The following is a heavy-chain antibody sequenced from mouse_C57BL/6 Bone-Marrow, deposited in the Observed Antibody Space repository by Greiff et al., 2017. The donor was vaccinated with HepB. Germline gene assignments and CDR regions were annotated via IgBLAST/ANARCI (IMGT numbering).Heavy chain of an antibody. V-gene: IGHV1-50*01. CDR1: GYTFTSYW. Sequence: QVHVKQPGAELVKPGASVKLSCKASGYTFTSYWMQWVKQRPGQGLEWIGEIDPSDSYTNYNQKFKGKATLTVDTSSSTAYMQLSSLTSEDSAVYYCARDTTANFDYWGQGTTLTVSS. J-gene: IGHJ2*01. CDR2: IDPSDSYT. CDR3: ARDTTANFDY. D-gene: IGHD1-2*01.